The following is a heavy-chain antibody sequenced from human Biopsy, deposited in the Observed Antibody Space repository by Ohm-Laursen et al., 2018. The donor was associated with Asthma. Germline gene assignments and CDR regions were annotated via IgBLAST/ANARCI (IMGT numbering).Heavy chain of an antibody. CDR2: HDHEEGGT. CDR3: APDFPKNYVRYNFQF. CDR1: GYSLIDFS. D-gene: IGHD1-7*01. V-gene: IGHV1-24*01. J-gene: IGHJ4*02. Sequence: ASVKDSCKISGYSLIDFSMHWVRQAPGQGLEWMGGHDHEEGGTVYARRFQGRVTMTEDTSTDTAYMELSRLCSDDTALYYCAPDFPKNYVRYNFQFWGQGTLVTVSS.